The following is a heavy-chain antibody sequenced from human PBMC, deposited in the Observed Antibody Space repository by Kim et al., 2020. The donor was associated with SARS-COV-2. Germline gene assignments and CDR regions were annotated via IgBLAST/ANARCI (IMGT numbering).Heavy chain of an antibody. J-gene: IGHJ3*01. Sequence: SVKGRFSISRDHSKRTVYLQMNSLRAEDTAVYFCAKDLFYFDSASFGAIDVWGQGTMVTVSS. D-gene: IGHD3-22*01. V-gene: IGHV3-30*02. CDR3: AKDLFYFDSASFGAIDV.